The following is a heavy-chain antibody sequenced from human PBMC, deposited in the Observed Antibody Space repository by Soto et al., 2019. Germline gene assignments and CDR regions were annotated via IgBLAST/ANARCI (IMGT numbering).Heavy chain of an antibody. J-gene: IGHJ6*03. D-gene: IGHD4-4*01. CDR2: ISAYSGST. CDR3: ARASQLQVYYMDV. CDR1: GYTFTSYG. V-gene: IGHV1-18*01. Sequence: ASVKVSCKASGYTFTSYGISWVRQAPGQGLEWMGWISAYSGSTNYNPSLKSRVTISVDTSKNQFSLKLSSVTAADTAVYYCARASQLQVYYMDVWGKGTTVTVSS.